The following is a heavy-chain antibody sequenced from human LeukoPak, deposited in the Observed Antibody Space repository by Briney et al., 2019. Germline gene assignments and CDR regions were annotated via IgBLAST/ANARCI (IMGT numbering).Heavy chain of an antibody. J-gene: IGHJ4*02. D-gene: IGHD3-10*01. Sequence: SGPTLVNPTQTLTLTCTFSGFSLSTSEVGVGWIRQPPGKALEWLALIYWDDDKRYSPSLKSRLTIAKDTSKNQVVLTMTNMDPVDTATYYCANSLTTYYLGSDTYKVLGFYFDYWGQGTLVTVSS. CDR1: GFSLSTSEVG. CDR3: ANSLTTYYLGSDTYKVLGFYFDY. CDR2: IYWDDDK. V-gene: IGHV2-5*02.